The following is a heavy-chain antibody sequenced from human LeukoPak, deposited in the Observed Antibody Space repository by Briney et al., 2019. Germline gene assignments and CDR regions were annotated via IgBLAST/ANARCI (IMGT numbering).Heavy chain of an antibody. V-gene: IGHV4-31*03. D-gene: IGHD5-12*01. CDR3: ARAVGATAANYFDY. Sequence: SETLSLTCTVSGGSVITSHYYWGWIRQHPGKGLEWIGYIYYSGSTYYNPSLKSRVTISVDTSKNQFSLKLSSVTAADTAVYYCARAVGATAANYFDYWGQGTLVTVSS. CDR2: IYYSGST. CDR1: GGSVITSHYY. J-gene: IGHJ4*02.